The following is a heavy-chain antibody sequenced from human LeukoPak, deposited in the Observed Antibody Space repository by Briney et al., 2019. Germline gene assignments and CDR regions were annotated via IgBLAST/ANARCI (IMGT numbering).Heavy chain of an antibody. CDR2: ISAYNGNT. Sequence: GASVKVSCKASGYTFTNFGISWVRQAPGQGLEWMGWISAYNGNTNYAQRLQGRVTMTTDTSTSTAYMELRSLRSDDTAVYYCARDRDYGDYNTQDLLVYWGQGTLVTVSS. D-gene: IGHD4-17*01. V-gene: IGHV1-18*01. CDR3: ARDRDYGDYNTQDLLVY. CDR1: GYTFTNFG. J-gene: IGHJ4*02.